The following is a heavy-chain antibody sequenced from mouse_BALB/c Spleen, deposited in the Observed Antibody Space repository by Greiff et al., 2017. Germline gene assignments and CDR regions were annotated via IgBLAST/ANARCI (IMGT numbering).Heavy chain of an antibody. D-gene: IGHD1-1*01. CDR2: ISSGSSTI. CDR3: ARFIATVVAPNYYAMDY. Sequence: EVQLQESGGGLVQPGGSRKLSCAASGFTFSSFGMHWVRQAPEKGLEWVAYISSGSSTIYYADTVKGRFTISRDNPKNTLFLQMTSLRSEDTAMYYCARFIATVVAPNYYAMDYWGQGTSVTVSS. V-gene: IGHV5-17*02. J-gene: IGHJ4*01. CDR1: GFTFSSFG.